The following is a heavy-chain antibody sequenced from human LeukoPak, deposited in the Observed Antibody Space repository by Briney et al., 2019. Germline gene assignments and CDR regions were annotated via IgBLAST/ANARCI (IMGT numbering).Heavy chain of an antibody. J-gene: IGHJ5*02. CDR1: GFSLSPTGMR. CDR3: ARTQGARFGETNGFDP. D-gene: IGHD3-16*01. Sequence: SGPTLVNPTQTLTLTCTFSGFSLSPTGMRGSWIRQPPGKALEWLALIDWDDDKFYSTSLKTRHTISNDTSKNQMVLTMTNMDPVDTATYYCARTQGARFGETNGFDPWGQGTLVTVSS. V-gene: IGHV2-70*04. CDR2: IDWDDDK.